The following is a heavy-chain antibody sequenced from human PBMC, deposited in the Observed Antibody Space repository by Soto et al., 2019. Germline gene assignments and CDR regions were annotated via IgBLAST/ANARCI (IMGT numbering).Heavy chain of an antibody. CDR2: INSDGSST. V-gene: IGHV3-74*01. CDR3: ARGLRDSSSWFPFLYYYYGMDV. D-gene: IGHD6-13*01. CDR1: EFNFRSYG. J-gene: IGHJ6*02. Sequence: VFMLVCSTAAEFNFRSYGVHWVRQETGKGLVWVSRINSDGSSTSYADSVKGRFTISRDNAKNTLYLQMNSLRAEDTAVYYCARGLRDSSSWFPFLYYYYGMDVWGQGTTVTVSS.